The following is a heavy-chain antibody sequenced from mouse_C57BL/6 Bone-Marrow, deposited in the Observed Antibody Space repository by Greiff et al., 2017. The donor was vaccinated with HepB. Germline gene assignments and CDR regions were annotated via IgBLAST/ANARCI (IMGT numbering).Heavy chain of an antibody. CDR3: ARSRFDANWYFDV. J-gene: IGHJ1*03. Sequence: QVQLKQPGAELVKPGASVKLSCKASGYTFTSYWMHWVKPRPGQGLEWIGMIHPNSGSTNYNEKFKSKATLTVDKSSSTAYMQLSSLTSEDSAVYYCARSRFDANWYFDVWGTGTTVTVSS. CDR1: GYTFTSYW. CDR2: IHPNSGST. V-gene: IGHV1-64*01. D-gene: IGHD2-3*01.